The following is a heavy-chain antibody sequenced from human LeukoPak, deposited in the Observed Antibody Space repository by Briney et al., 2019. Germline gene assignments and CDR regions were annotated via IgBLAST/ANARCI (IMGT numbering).Heavy chain of an antibody. Sequence: PSETLSLTCTVSGGSISNTSYYWGWIRQPPGKGLEWIGSIYYSGSTYYNPSLKSRVTISVDTSKNQFSLKLSSVTAADTAVYYCAAPTDYYDSSGYYGDFDYWGQGTLVTVSS. V-gene: IGHV4-39*01. CDR1: GGSISNTSYY. CDR2: IYYSGST. D-gene: IGHD3-22*01. CDR3: AAPTDYYDSSGYYGDFDY. J-gene: IGHJ4*02.